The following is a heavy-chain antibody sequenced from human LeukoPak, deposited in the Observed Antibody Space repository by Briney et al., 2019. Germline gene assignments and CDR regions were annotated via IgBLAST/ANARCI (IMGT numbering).Heavy chain of an antibody. CDR1: GGTFSSYA. D-gene: IGHD6-13*01. CDR3: ARDWRTSGIAAAGTFDP. J-gene: IGHJ5*02. V-gene: IGHV1-69*05. Sequence: SVKLSCKASGGTFSSYAISWVRQAPGQGLEWMGGIIPIFGTANYAQKFQGRVTITTDESTSTAYMELSSLRSEDTAVYYCARDWRTSGIAAAGTFDPWGQGTLVTVSS. CDR2: IIPIFGTA.